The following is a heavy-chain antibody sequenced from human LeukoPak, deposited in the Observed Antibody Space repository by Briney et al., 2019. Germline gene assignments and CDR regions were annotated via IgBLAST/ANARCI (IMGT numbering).Heavy chain of an antibody. CDR2: MWFDERNK. Sequence: GGSLRLSCAASGFTFRTYGFHWVRQAPGKGLEWVAVMWFDERNKYYTDSVKRLFNLSKDYYKNTLYLKMNSLRAEDTTMHYCERDGSPTMTTRLFDYWGQGTLLTVPS. D-gene: IGHD4-17*01. J-gene: IGHJ4*02. CDR1: GFTFRTYG. V-gene: IGHV3-33*08. CDR3: ERDGSPTMTTRLFDY.